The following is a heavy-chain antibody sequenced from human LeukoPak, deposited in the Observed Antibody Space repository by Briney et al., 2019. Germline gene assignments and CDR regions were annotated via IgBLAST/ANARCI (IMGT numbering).Heavy chain of an antibody. CDR3: ASRESSMSRSH. J-gene: IGHJ4*01. CDR1: GFIFSDYW. CDR2: INEDGSVQ. V-gene: IGHV3-7*01. D-gene: IGHD2/OR15-2a*01. Sequence: PGGSLRLSCAASGFIFSDYWMNWVRQVPGKGLEWVANINEDGSVQDYVHSVRGRFTISRDNTKNSMYLQMNSLRAEDTAIYYCASRESSMSRSHWGHGTLVTVSP.